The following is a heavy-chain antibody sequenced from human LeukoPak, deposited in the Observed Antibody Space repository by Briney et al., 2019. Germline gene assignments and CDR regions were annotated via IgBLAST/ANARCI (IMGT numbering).Heavy chain of an antibody. V-gene: IGHV4-61*01. J-gene: IGHJ5*02. D-gene: IGHD3-10*01. Sequence: SETLSLSCTVSGGSVSSGSYYWSWIRQPPRKGLEWIGYIYYSGSTNYNPSLKSRVTISVDTSKNQFSLKLSSVTAADTAVYYCARDGDLNWFDPWGQGTLVTVSS. CDR2: IYYSGST. CDR3: ARDGDLNWFDP. CDR1: GGSVSSGSYY.